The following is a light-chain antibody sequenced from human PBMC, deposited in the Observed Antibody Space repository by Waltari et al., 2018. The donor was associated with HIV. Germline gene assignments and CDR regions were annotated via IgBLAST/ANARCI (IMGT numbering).Light chain of an antibody. V-gene: IGLV2-11*01. CDR2: DVT. CDR3: QAWDTMREV. J-gene: IGLJ3*02. CDR1: TSDVGNYNS. Sequence: QSVLTQPRSVSGSPGQSVTIPCTGTTSDVGNYNSVSWYQQHPGKAPKVIIYDVTKRPSGVPDRFSGSNSGNTSTLTIYEAQTLDEGDYYCQAWDTMREVFGGGTKLTVL.